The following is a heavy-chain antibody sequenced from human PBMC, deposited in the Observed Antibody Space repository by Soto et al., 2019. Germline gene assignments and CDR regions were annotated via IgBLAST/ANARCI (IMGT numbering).Heavy chain of an antibody. CDR1: GFSLGTTGES. CDR2: IYFDDYQ. D-gene: IGHD2-15*01. J-gene: IGHJ4*02. V-gene: IGHV2-5*02. CDR3: AHGRFCADGRCYRDFAY. Sequence: SGPTLVNPTQTLTLTCTFSGFSLGTTGESVAWVRQPPGKALEWLTLIYFDDYQRHSPSLRSRITVTKDTSTNQVVLTITNMDPVDTATYYCAHGRFCADGRCYRDFAYWGQGIMVTVSS.